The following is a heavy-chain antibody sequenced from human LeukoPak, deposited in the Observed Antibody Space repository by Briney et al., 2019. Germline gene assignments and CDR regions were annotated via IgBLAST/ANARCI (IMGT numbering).Heavy chain of an antibody. CDR1: GGSISSSNW. J-gene: IGHJ4*02. CDR2: IYHSGST. D-gene: IGHD3-10*01. CDR3: ARESGEYYSNPDY. V-gene: IGHV4-4*02. Sequence: SGTLSLTCAVSGGSISSSNWWSWVRQPPGKGLEWIGEIYHSGSTNYNPSLKSRVTISVDKSKNQFSLKLSSVTAADTAVYYCARESGEYYSNPDYWGQGTLVTVSS.